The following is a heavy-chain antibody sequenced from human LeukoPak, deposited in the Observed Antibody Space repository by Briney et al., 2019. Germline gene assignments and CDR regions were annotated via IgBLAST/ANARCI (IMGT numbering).Heavy chain of an antibody. CDR3: AISYGDNDAFDI. J-gene: IGHJ3*02. Sequence: GGSPRLSCAASGFTFSSYAMSWVRQAPGKGLEWVLAISGSGGSTYYADSVKGRFTISRDNSKNTLYLQMNSLRAEDTAVYYCAISYGDNDAFDIWGQGTMVTVSS. D-gene: IGHD4-17*01. V-gene: IGHV3-23*01. CDR2: ISGSGGST. CDR1: GFTFSSYA.